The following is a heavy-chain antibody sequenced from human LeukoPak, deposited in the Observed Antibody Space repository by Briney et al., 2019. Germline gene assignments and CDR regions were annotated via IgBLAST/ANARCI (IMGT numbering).Heavy chain of an antibody. V-gene: IGHV3-30*02. D-gene: IGHD3-10*01. J-gene: IGHJ4*02. CDR2: IRYDGSNK. Sequence: PGGSLRLSCAASGFTFSSYGMHWVRQAPGKGLEWVAFIRYDGSNKDYADSVKGRFTISRDNSKNTLYLQMNSLRAEDTAVYYCAKDTDKGNYYFDYWGQGTLVTVS. CDR1: GFTFSSYG. CDR3: AKDTDKGNYYFDY.